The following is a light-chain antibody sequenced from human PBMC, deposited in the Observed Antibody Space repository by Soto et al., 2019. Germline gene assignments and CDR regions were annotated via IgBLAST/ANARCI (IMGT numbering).Light chain of an antibody. J-gene: IGKJ2*01. Sequence: DIQMTQSPSSVSASVGDRVTITCRASQHISSWLAWYQQKPGKAPQLLIYAASSSQSGVPSRFSGSGSGTDFTLTISSLQPEDFATYYCLQSNSFPHTFGQGTKLEIK. V-gene: IGKV1-12*01. CDR2: AAS. CDR1: QHISSW. CDR3: LQSNSFPHT.